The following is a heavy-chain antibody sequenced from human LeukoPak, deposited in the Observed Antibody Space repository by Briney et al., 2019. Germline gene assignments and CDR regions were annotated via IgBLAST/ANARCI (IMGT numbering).Heavy chain of an antibody. J-gene: IGHJ4*02. Sequence: GGSLRLSCAASGFTFNSYWMTWVRQAPGKGLEWVANIIPDGGEKYYVDSVKGRFTISRDNAMNSLYLQMNSLRVEDTAVYYCAAGRNCPTCYLPDYWGRGTQVTVFS. CDR2: IIPDGGEK. V-gene: IGHV3-7*01. D-gene: IGHD2-2*01. CDR1: GFTFNSYW. CDR3: AAGRNCPTCYLPDY.